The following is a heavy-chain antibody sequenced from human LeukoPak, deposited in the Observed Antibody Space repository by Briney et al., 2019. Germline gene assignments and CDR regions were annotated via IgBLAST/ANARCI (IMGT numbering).Heavy chain of an antibody. CDR2: ISGYNGNT. V-gene: IGHV1-18*01. D-gene: IGHD6-13*01. CDR3: ARDRFYSSWQRGDY. Sequence: ASVKVSGKAYGYTFSNFGISWVRQAPGQGLEWMGWISGYNGNTKYAQKFQARVTLTTDTPTSTAYMELRSLRSDDTAVYYCARDRFYSSWQRGDYWGQGTLVTVSS. CDR1: GYTFSNFG. J-gene: IGHJ4*02.